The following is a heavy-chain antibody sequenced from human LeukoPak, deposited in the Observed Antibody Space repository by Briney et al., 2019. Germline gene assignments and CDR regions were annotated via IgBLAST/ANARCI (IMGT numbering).Heavy chain of an antibody. J-gene: IGHJ4*02. V-gene: IGHV3-11*06. CDR1: GFTFSDYY. CDR3: ASVRGYGSSRFDY. D-gene: IGHD6-13*01. CDR2: ISSSSSYT. Sequence: PGGSLRLSCAASGFTFSDYYMSWIRQAPGKGLEWVSYISSSSSYTNYADSVKGRFTISRDNAKNSLYLQMNSLRAEDTAAYYCASVRGYGSSRFDYWGQGTLVTVSS.